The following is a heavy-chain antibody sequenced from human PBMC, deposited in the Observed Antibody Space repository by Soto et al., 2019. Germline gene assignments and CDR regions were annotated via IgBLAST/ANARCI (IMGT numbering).Heavy chain of an antibody. D-gene: IGHD6-13*01. CDR2: IYYSGTS. CDR1: GASVSSADHY. CDR3: ARVAAGASRPFDY. J-gene: IGHJ4*02. Sequence: PSETLSLTCTVSGASVSSADHYWSWIRRPPGKGLEWIGYIYYSGTSLSNPSLESRVTMSVDTSTNHFFLKLNSVTAADTAVYYCARVAAGASRPFDYWGQGTLVTVS. V-gene: IGHV4-30-4*01.